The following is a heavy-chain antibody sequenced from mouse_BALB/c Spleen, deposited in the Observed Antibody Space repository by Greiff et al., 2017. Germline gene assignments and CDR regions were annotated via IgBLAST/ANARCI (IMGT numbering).Heavy chain of an antibody. V-gene: IGHV5-6-5*01. CDR1: GFTFSSYA. Sequence: EVMLVESGGGLVKPGGSLKLSCAASGFTFSSYAMSWVRQTPEKRLEWVASISSGGSTYYPDSVKGRFTISRDNARNILYLQMSSLRSEDTAMYYCARGDYGSSFDYWGQGTTLTVSS. CDR2: ISSGGST. D-gene: IGHD1-1*01. CDR3: ARGDYGSSFDY. J-gene: IGHJ2*01.